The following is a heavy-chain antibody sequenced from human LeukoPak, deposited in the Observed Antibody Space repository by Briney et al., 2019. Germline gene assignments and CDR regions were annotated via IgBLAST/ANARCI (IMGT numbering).Heavy chain of an antibody. D-gene: IGHD3-22*01. CDR1: GGSFSGYY. CDR3: ARGRGYYDSSGLDY. Sequence: SETLSLTCAVSGGSFSGYYWSWIRQPPGKGLEWIGEINHSGSTNYNPSLKSRVTISVDTSKNQFSLKLSSVTAADTAVYYCARGRGYYDSSGLDYWGQGTLVTVSS. J-gene: IGHJ4*02. V-gene: IGHV4-34*01. CDR2: INHSGST.